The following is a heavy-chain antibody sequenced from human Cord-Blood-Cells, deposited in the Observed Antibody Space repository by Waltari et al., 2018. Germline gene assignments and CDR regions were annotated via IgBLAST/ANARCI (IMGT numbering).Heavy chain of an antibody. CDR1: GLPFSSYG. V-gene: IGHV3-30*18. Sequence: QVQLVESGGGVVQPGRSLRLSCAASGLPFSSYGMPWVRQAPGKGLEWVAVKSYDGSNKYYADSVKGRFTISRDNSKNTLYLQMNSLRAEDTAVYYCANTARGYSYGYPDYWGQGTLVTVSS. CDR3: ANTARGYSYGYPDY. CDR2: KSYDGSNK. J-gene: IGHJ4*02. D-gene: IGHD5-18*01.